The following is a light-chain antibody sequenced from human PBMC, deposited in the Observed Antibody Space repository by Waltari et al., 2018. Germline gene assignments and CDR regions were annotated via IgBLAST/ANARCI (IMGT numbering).Light chain of an antibody. CDR1: PTIDNY. J-gene: IGKJ1*01. CDR2: DAS. V-gene: IGKV1-5*01. Sequence: DIQMTQSPSTLSASVVDRVPITCRASPTIDNYLAWYQQKPGESPKVMIYDASTLETGVPSRFSGSGFGTDFSLTISSLQPDDFATYWCQQYNIYSPQAFGQGTKVEVK. CDR3: QQYNIYSPQA.